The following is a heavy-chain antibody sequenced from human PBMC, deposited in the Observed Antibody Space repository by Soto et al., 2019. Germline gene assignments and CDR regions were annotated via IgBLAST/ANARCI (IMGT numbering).Heavy chain of an antibody. D-gene: IGHD3-10*01. CDR2: ISGSGGT. CDR3: GKDRQGSGPDFDL. V-gene: IGHV3-23*01. J-gene: IGHJ2*01. Sequence: EVQLLESGGDLVQPGGSLRLSCVASGFTFLNYDMHWVRQAPGKGLEWVAGISGSGGTFDANSVRGRFTISKDDSKNTLYLQMNSLSVEDTALYYCGKDRQGSGPDFDLWGRGTLVTVSS. CDR1: GFTFLNYD.